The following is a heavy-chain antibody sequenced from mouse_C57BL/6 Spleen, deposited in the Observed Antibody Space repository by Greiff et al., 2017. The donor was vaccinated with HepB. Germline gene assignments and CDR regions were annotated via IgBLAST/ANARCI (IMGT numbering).Heavy chain of an antibody. Sequence: EVMLVESGGDLVKPGGSLKLSCAASGFTFSSYGMSWVRQTPDKRLEWVATISSGGSYTYYPDSVKGRFTISRDNAKNTLYLQMSSLKSEDTAMYYCARQEEGLPYAMDYWGQGTSVTVSS. CDR3: ARQEEGLPYAMDY. J-gene: IGHJ4*01. D-gene: IGHD2-4*01. CDR1: GFTFSSYG. CDR2: ISSGGSYT. V-gene: IGHV5-6*01.